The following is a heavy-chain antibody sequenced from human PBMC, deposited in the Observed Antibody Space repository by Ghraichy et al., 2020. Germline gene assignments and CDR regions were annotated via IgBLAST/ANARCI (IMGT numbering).Heavy chain of an antibody. V-gene: IGHV4-34*01. CDR2: INHSGST. CDR3: ARGLNWFDP. Sequence: SETLSLTCAVYGGSFSGYYWSWIRQPPGKGLEWIGEINHSGSTNYNPSLKSRVTISVDTSKNQFSLKLSSVTAADTAVYYCARGLNWFDPWGQGTLVTVSS. J-gene: IGHJ5*02. CDR1: GGSFSGYY.